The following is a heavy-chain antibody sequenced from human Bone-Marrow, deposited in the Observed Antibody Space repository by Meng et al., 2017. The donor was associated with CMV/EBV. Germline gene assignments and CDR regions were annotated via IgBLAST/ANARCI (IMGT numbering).Heavy chain of an antibody. CDR3: AKEVFYYGD. V-gene: IGHV3-23*01. CDR2: ISGAGT. J-gene: IGHJ4*02. D-gene: IGHD3-10*01. CDR1: GFTFSSYA. Sequence: ETLSLTCAASGFTFSSYAMTWVRQAPGKGLEWVSGISGAGTNYADSVKGRFTISRDNSKNTLFLQMNSLRAEDTAVYYCAKEVFYYGDWGQGTLVTVSS.